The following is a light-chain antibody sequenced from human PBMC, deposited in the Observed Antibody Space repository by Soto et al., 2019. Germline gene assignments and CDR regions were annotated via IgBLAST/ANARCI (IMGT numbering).Light chain of an antibody. CDR3: QQYGSSPMYT. CDR2: GAS. CDR1: QSVSSSY. V-gene: IGKV3-20*01. J-gene: IGKJ2*01. Sequence: EIVLTQSPGTLSLSPGERATLSCRASQSVSSSYLAWYQQKPGQAPRLLIYGASSRATGIPDRFSGSGSGTDFTLTISRLEPEDFVVYSCQQYGSSPMYTFGQGTNLEIK.